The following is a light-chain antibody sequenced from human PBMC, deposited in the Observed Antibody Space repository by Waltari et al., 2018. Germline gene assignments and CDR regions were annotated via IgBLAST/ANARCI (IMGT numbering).Light chain of an antibody. CDR1: QSVSSY. CDR3: QQRSNWPIT. J-gene: IGKJ5*01. V-gene: IGKV3-11*01. CDR2: DAS. Sequence: ELVLIQSPATLSLSPGERATLSCSASQSVSSYLAWYQQKPGQAPRLLIYDASNRATGIPARFSGSGSGTDFTLTISSLEPEDFAVYYCQQRSNWPITFGQGTRLEIK.